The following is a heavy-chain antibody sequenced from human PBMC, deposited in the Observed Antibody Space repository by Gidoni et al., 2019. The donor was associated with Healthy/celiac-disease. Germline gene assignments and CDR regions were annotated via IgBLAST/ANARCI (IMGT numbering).Heavy chain of an antibody. D-gene: IGHD3-10*01. CDR3: AGGRDYYGSGSYSQLDY. CDR2: ISSSSSYI. V-gene: IGHV3-21*01. Sequence: EVQLVESGGGLVKPGGSLRLSCAASGFTLSSYRMTWVRQAPGKGLEWVSSISSSSSYIYYADSVKGRFTISRDNAKSSLYLQMNSLRAEDTAVYYCAGGRDYYGSGSYSQLDYWGQGTLVTVSS. J-gene: IGHJ4*02. CDR1: GFTLSSYR.